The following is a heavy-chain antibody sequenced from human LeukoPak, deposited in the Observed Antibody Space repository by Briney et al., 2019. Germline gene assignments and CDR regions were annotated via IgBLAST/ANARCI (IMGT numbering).Heavy chain of an antibody. J-gene: IGHJ4*02. CDR1: GGSFSGYY. D-gene: IGHD2-8*01. CDR3: ARAPNPDFFDD. CDR2: INHSGST. V-gene: IGHV4-34*01. Sequence: SETLSLTCAVYGGSFSGYYWSWIRQPPGKGLEWIGEINHSGSTNYNPSLKSRVTISVDTSKNQFSLKLSSVTAADTAVYYCARAPNPDFFDDWGQGTLVTVSS.